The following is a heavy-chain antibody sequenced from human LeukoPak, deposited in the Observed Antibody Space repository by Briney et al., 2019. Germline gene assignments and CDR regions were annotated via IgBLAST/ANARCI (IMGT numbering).Heavy chain of an antibody. V-gene: IGHV3-15*01. CDR1: GFTFSNAW. J-gene: IGHJ4*02. Sequence: GGSLRLSCAASGFTFSNAWMSWVRQAPGKGLEWVGRIKSKTDGGTTDYAAPVKGRFTISRDDSENTLYLQMNSLKTEDTAVYYCTTSVHRARIYDYVWGSYRYSYYFDYWGQGTLVTVSS. CDR2: IKSKTDGGTT. D-gene: IGHD3-16*02. CDR3: TTSVHRARIYDYVWGSYRYSYYFDY.